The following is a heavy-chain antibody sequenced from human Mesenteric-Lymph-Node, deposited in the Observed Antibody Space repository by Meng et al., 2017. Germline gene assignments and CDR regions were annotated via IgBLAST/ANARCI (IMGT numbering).Heavy chain of an antibody. CDR3: ARVSDDYDRTGYYNFDY. CDR2: ISAYNGNT. D-gene: IGHD3-22*01. J-gene: IGHJ4*02. V-gene: IGHV1-18*01. Sequence: QVLLVQPGAEAKKPGALMKVSCNASGYTFTNYGISSVRQAPGQGLEWMGWISAYNGNTNYAQKLQGRVTMTTDTSMSTAYMELRSLRSDDTAVYYCARVSDDYDRTGYYNFDYWGQGTLVTVSS. CDR1: GYTFTNYG.